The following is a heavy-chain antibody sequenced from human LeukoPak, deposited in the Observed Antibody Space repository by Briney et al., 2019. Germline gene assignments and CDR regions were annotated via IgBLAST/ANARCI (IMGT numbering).Heavy chain of an antibody. CDR3: ARGITTLNYYYYGMDV. CDR1: GGSISSYY. V-gene: IGHV4-59*01. Sequence: SETLSLPCSVSGGSISSYYWSWIRQPPEKGLEWIGYIYYSGSTNYNPSLKSRVTISVDTSKNQFSLKLSSVTAADTAVYYCARGITTLNYYYYGMDVWGQGTTVTVSS. J-gene: IGHJ6*02. CDR2: IYYSGST. D-gene: IGHD3-16*01.